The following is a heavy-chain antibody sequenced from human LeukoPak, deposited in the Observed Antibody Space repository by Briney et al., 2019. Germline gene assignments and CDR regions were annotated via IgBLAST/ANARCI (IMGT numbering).Heavy chain of an antibody. D-gene: IGHD2-21*01. Sequence: PSETLSLTCAVYGGSFSGYYWSWIRQPPGKGLEWIGEINHSGSTNYNPSLKSRVTISVDTSKNQFSLKLSSVTAADTAVYYCARLDGGDGYDYWGQGTLVTVSS. J-gene: IGHJ4*02. V-gene: IGHV4-34*01. CDR3: ARLDGGDGYDY. CDR2: INHSGST. CDR1: GGSFSGYY.